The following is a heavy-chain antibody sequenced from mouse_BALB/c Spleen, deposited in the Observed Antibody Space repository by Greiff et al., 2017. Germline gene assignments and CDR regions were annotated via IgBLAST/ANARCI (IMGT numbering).Heavy chain of an antibody. Sequence: VQLQQSGAELVKPGASVKLSCTASGFNIKDTYMHWVKQRPEQGLEWIGRIDPANGNTKYDPKFQGKATITADTSSNTAYLQLSSLTSEDTAVYYCAGDSSGYWFAYWGQGTLVTVSA. CDR2: IDPANGNT. D-gene: IGHD3-2*01. V-gene: IGHV14-3*02. CDR3: AGDSSGYWFAY. CDR1: GFNIKDTY. J-gene: IGHJ3*01.